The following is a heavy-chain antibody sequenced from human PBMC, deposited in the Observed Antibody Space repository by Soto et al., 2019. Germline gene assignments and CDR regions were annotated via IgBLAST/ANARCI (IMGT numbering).Heavy chain of an antibody. D-gene: IGHD5-18*01. CDR3: AKDGGYCFCYSPRYYNGMVF. Sequence: GGSPRLSCAASGFTFSSYAMSWFRQAPGKGLEWVSAISGSGGSTYYADSVKGRFTISRDNSKNTLYLQMNSLRAEDTAVYYCAKDGGYCFCYSPRYYNGMVFWCQGTFVSVSS. J-gene: IGHJ6*02. CDR1: GFTFSSYA. CDR2: ISGSGGST. V-gene: IGHV3-23*01.